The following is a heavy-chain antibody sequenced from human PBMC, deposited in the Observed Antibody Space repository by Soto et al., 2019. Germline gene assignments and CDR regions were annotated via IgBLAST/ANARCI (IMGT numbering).Heavy chain of an antibody. V-gene: IGHV3-43*01. D-gene: IGHD1-26*01. CDR3: AKDGNSGSYFLFDY. CDR2: ISWDGGST. CDR1: GFTFDDYT. J-gene: IGHJ4*02. Sequence: GGSLRLSCAASGFTFDDYTMHWVRQAPGKGLEWVSLISWDGGSTYYADSVKGRFTISRDNSKNSLYLQMNSLRTEDTALYYCAKDGNSGSYFLFDYWGQGTLVTVSS.